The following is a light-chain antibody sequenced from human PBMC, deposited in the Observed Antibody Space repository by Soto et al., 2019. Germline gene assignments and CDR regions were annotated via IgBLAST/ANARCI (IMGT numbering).Light chain of an antibody. Sequence: QAVVTQEPSLTVSPGGTVTLTCGSSTGAVTSGHYPYWFQQKPGQAPRTLIYDTTNKHSWTPARFSGSLVGDKAALTLWGSQPEDEAEYYCLLSYDAIRVFGGGTKLTVL. V-gene: IGLV7-46*01. CDR1: TGAVTSGHY. CDR2: DTT. CDR3: LLSYDAIRV. J-gene: IGLJ2*01.